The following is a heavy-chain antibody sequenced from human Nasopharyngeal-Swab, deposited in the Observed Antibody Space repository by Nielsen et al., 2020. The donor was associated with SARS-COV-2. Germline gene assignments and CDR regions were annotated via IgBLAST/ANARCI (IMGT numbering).Heavy chain of an antibody. Sequence: WVRQAPGQGLEWMGWMNPNSGNTGYAQKFQGRVTMTRNTFISTAYMELSSLRSEDTAVYYCASGYYYDSSGPQYGMDVWGQGTTVTVSS. CDR3: ASGYYYDSSGPQYGMDV. V-gene: IGHV1-8*01. D-gene: IGHD3-22*01. CDR2: MNPNSGNT. J-gene: IGHJ6*02.